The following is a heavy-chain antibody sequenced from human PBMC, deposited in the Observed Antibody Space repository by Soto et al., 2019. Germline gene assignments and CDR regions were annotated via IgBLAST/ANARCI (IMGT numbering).Heavy chain of an antibody. Sequence: GSLRFSRDASGFTFKYFAMNWIRQNPGRGLQYVAGISSNGRTSVYADSVKGRFTISRDNFRSTLDLQMSSLRDEDASFYYCVKKGAADRLPFDQGGQGIRVTVSS. CDR2: ISSNGRTS. J-gene: IGHJ4*02. CDR1: GFTFKYFA. CDR3: VKKGAADRLPFDQ. D-gene: IGHD6-25*01. V-gene: IGHV3-64D*06.